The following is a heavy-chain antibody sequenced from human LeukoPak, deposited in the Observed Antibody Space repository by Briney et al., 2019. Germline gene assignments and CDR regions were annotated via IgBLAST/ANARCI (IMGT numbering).Heavy chain of an antibody. J-gene: IGHJ4*02. CDR3: SRGLDSRKLGY. CDR2: IHPSGTL. D-gene: IGHD3-22*01. Sequence: PSETLSLTCTVSGGSISSYYWSWIRQPPGKGLEWIGSIHPSGTLYNNPSLESRVTISIDTSKNQFSLNLNSVTAADTAVYFCSRGLDSRKLGYWGQGTLVTVSS. V-gene: IGHV4-4*09. CDR1: GGSISSYY.